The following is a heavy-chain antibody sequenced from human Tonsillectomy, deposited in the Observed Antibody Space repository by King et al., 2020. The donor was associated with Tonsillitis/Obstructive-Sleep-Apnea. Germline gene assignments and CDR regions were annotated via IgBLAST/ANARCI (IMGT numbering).Heavy chain of an antibody. Sequence: VQLVESGGGLVKPGRSLRLSCTASGFTFCDYAMSWFRQAPGKGLEGVGFIRSKAYGGKTEYAASVKGRFTISRDDSKSIAYLQMNSLKTEDTAVYYCTRDEGYSSSSRFDYWGQGTLVTVSS. CDR3: TRDEGYSSSSRFDY. J-gene: IGHJ4*02. CDR2: IRSKAYGGKT. V-gene: IGHV3-49*05. CDR1: GFTFCDYA. D-gene: IGHD6-6*01.